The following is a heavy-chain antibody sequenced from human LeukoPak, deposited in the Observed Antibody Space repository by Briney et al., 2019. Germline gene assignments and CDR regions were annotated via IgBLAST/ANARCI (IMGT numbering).Heavy chain of an antibody. CDR3: TRDRGYDYFFDY. CDR2: INPNSGGT. D-gene: IGHD5-12*01. Sequence: ASVTVSRKASGYTFTGYYMHWVRQAPGQGLEWMGRINPNSGGTNYAQKLQGRVTMTRDTSISTAYMELSRLRSDDTAVYYCTRDRGYDYFFDYWGQGPLVPVSS. J-gene: IGHJ4*02. CDR1: GYTFTGYY. V-gene: IGHV1-2*06.